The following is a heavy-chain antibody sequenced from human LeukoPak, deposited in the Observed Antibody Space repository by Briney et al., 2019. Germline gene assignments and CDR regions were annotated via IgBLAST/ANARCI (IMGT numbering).Heavy chain of an antibody. Sequence: GGSLRLSCAASGFSFRNYWMGWVRQAPGKGLEWVANTKPDGSAEYYADSVRGRFTASRDNANNLLYLQMNRLRAEDTAVYYCARDGGLHTNFDYWGQRTLLTASS. D-gene: IGHD2-15*01. CDR2: TKPDGSAE. J-gene: IGHJ4*02. CDR3: ARDGGLHTNFDY. CDR1: GFSFRNYW. V-gene: IGHV3-7*01.